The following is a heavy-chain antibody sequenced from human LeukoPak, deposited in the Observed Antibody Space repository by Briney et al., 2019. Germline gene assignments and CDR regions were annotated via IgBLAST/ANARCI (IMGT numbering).Heavy chain of an antibody. J-gene: IGHJ4*02. D-gene: IGHD5-24*01. CDR2: INLSGST. CDR3: ARGKRSDGYATDFDY. CDR1: GGSFSGYC. V-gene: IGHV4-34*01. Sequence: SETLSLTCAVYGGSFSGYCWSWIRQPPGKGLEWIGEINLSGSTNYNPSLKSRVTISVDTSKNQFSLKLNSVTAADTAVYYCARGKRSDGYATDFDYWGQGTLVTVSS.